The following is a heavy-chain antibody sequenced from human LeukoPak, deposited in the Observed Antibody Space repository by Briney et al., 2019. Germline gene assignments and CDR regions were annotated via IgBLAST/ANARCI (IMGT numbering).Heavy chain of an antibody. CDR3: AREASGSSGWQTTLYCFDY. CDR1: GYTFTSYY. V-gene: IGHV1-46*01. CDR2: INPSGGST. Sequence: ASVKVSCKASGYTFTSYYMHWVRQAPGRGLEWMGIINPSGGSTSYAQKFQGRVTMTRDTSTSTVYMELSSLRSEDTAVYYCAREASGSSGWQTTLYCFDYWGQGTLVTVSS. D-gene: IGHD6-19*01. J-gene: IGHJ4*02.